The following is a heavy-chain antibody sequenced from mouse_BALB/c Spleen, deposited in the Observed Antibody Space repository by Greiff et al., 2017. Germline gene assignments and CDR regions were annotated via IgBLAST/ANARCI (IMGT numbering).Heavy chain of an antibody. D-gene: IGHD2-1*01. CDR2: IYPGDGDT. CDR3: AVYYGEGTGFAY. V-gene: IGHV1-82*01. Sequence: VQLVESGPELVKPGASVKISCKASGYAFSSSWMNWVKQRPGQGLEWIGRIYPGDGDTNYNGKFKGKATLTADKSSSTAYMQLSSLTSVDSAVYFCAVYYGEGTGFAYWGQGTLVTVSA. CDR1: GYAFSSSW. J-gene: IGHJ3*01.